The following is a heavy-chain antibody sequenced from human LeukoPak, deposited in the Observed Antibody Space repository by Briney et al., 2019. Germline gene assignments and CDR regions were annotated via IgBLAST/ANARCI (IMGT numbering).Heavy chain of an antibody. J-gene: IGHJ4*02. CDR1: GFTFSSYA. Sequence: PGGSLRLSCAASGFTFSSYAMSWVRQAPGKGLEWASAISGSGGSTYYADSVKGRFTISRDNSKNTLYLQMSSLRAEDTAVYYCVRYGAGWYKDYWGQGALVTVSS. CDR2: ISGSGGST. V-gene: IGHV3-23*01. D-gene: IGHD6-19*01. CDR3: VRYGAGWYKDY.